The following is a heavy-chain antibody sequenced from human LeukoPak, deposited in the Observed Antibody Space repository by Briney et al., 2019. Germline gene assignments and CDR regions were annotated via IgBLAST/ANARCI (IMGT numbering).Heavy chain of an antibody. CDR2: IYHSGST. J-gene: IGHJ4*02. Sequence: PSETLSLTCAVSGYSIRSGDYRGWIRQSPGKGLEWIGSIYHSGSTHYNPSLKSRVTISVDTSKNQFSLMLSSVTAADTAVYYCARNRSVTTTPGFDHWGQGTLVTVSS. CDR3: ARNRSVTTTPGFDH. D-gene: IGHD4-17*01. V-gene: IGHV4-38-2*01. CDR1: GYSIRSGDY.